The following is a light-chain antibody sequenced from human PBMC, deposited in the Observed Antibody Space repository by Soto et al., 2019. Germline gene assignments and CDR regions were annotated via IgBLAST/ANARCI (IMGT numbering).Light chain of an antibody. V-gene: IGKV3-20*01. Sequence: EIVLTQSPGTLSLSPGERATLSCRASQSVSSNYLAWYQQKPGQAPRLLIYDASSRATDIPDRFSGSGSGTDFTLTISRLEPEDFAVYYCQQYGSSPYTFGQGTKLEF. CDR3: QQYGSSPYT. CDR1: QSVSSNY. J-gene: IGKJ2*01. CDR2: DAS.